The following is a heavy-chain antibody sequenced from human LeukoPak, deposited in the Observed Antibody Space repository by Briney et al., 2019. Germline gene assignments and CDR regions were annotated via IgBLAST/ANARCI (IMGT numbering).Heavy chain of an antibody. D-gene: IGHD3-22*01. CDR2: ITPSGGST. Sequence: ASVKVSCKASGYTFTSYYMHWVRQAPGQGLEWMGIITPSGGSTSYAQKFQGRVTMTRDTSTSTVHMELSSLRSEDTAVYYCARDHAKYYYDSSGHVPEYFQHWGQGTLVTVSS. J-gene: IGHJ1*01. CDR1: GYTFTSYY. CDR3: ARDHAKYYYDSSGHVPEYFQH. V-gene: IGHV1-46*01.